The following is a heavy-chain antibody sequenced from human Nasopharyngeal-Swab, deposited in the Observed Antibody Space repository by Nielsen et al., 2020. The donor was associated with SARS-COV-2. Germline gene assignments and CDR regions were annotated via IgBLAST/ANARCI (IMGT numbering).Heavy chain of an antibody. D-gene: IGHD4-17*01. Sequence: GSVKASCKASGCTFTSYGISWVRQAPGQGLEWMGWTSAYNGNTNYAQKLQGRVTMTTDTSTSTAYMELRSLRSDDTAVYYCAREATVTASDRFDPWGQGTLVTVSS. V-gene: IGHV1-18*01. CDR2: TSAYNGNT. J-gene: IGHJ5*02. CDR3: AREATVTASDRFDP. CDR1: GCTFTSYG.